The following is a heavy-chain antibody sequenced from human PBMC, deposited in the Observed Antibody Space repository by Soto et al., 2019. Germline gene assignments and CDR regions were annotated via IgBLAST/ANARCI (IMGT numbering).Heavy chain of an antibody. Sequence: SETLSLTCTVSGGSISSGDYYWSWVRQPPGKGLEWIAYIYYSGTTYYNPSLKSRVTISIDTSKNQFSLKLSSVTAADTAVYYCARGWGRIFDYWGQGTLVTVSS. CDR1: GGSISSGDYY. D-gene: IGHD7-27*01. V-gene: IGHV4-30-4*01. CDR3: ARGWGRIFDY. CDR2: IYYSGTT. J-gene: IGHJ4*02.